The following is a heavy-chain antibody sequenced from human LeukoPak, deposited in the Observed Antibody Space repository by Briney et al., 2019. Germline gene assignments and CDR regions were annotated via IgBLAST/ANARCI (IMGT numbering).Heavy chain of an antibody. J-gene: IGHJ6*02. D-gene: IGHD3-10*01. CDR2: IYYSGST. Sequence: SETLSLTCTVSGGSISSYYWSWIRQPPGKGLEWIGYIYYSGSTNYNPSLKSRVTISVDTSKNQFSLKLSSVTAADTAVYYCARHDGARYYYGMDVWGQGTTVTVSS. CDR1: GGSISSYY. CDR3: ARHDGARYYYGMDV. V-gene: IGHV4-59*08.